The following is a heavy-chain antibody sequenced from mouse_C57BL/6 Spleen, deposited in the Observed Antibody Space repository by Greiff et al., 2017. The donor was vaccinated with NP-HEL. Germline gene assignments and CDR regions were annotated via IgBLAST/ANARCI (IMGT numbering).Heavy chain of an antibody. Sequence: VQLQQSGAELVRPGASVKLSCTASGFNFKDDYMHWVKQRPEQGLEWIGWIDPENGDTEYASKFQGKATITADTSSNTAYLQLSSLTSEDTAVYYGTTSGTYSNYNGWFADWGKGTLVTVSA. CDR1: GFNFKDDY. CDR3: TTSGTYSNYNGWFAD. J-gene: IGHJ3*01. D-gene: IGHD2-5*01. CDR2: IDPENGDT. V-gene: IGHV14-4*01.